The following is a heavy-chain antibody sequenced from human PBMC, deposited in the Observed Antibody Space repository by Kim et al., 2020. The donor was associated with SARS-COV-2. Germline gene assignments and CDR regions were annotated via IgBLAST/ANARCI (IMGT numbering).Heavy chain of an antibody. J-gene: IGHJ6*02. CDR3: ASDTAMVNYYYYGMDV. V-gene: IGHV3-30*03. D-gene: IGHD5-18*01. CDR2: ISYDGSNK. CDR1: GFTFSSYG. Sequence: GGSLRLSCAASGFTFSSYGMHWVRQAPGKGLEWVAVISYDGSNKYYADSVKGRFTISRDNSKNTLYLQMNSLRAEDTAVYYCASDTAMVNYYYYGMDVWGQGTTVTVSS.